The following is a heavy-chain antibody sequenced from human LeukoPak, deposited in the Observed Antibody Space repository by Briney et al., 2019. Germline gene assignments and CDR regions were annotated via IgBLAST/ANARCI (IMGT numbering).Heavy chain of an antibody. J-gene: IGHJ3*02. CDR3: ARYIVVADPTHAFDI. CDR1: GGSISSSRYY. D-gene: IGHD2-15*01. CDR2: INYSGST. V-gene: IGHV4-39*01. Sequence: SGTLSLTCTVSGGSISSSRYYWGWIRQPPGRGLEWVGSINYSGSTYYNPSLKSRITISVDTSKNQFSLKLTSVTAADTAVYYCARYIVVADPTHAFDIWGQGTMVTVSS.